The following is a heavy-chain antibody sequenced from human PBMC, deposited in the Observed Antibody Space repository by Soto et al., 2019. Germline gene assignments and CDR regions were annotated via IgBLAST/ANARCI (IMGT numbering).Heavy chain of an antibody. CDR2: ILSDGSKQ. J-gene: IGHJ3*02. V-gene: IGHV3-30*04. CDR3: VRTIAVAGSDAFDM. Sequence: QVQLVESGGGVVQPGRSLRLSCAASRFTFSYYAMHWIRQAPGKGLEWLAVILSDGSKQYHAESVKGRLTISIDNSKSTLYLQMNSLRVEDSAVYYCVRTIAVAGSDAFDMWGQGTMVTVSS. D-gene: IGHD6-19*01. CDR1: RFTFSYYA.